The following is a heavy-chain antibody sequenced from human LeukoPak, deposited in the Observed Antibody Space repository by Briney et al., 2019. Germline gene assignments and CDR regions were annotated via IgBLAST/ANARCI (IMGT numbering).Heavy chain of an antibody. D-gene: IGHD4-17*01. CDR2: ISGSGGST. Sequence: GGSLRLSCAASGFTFSSYAMSWVRQAPGKGLEWVSAISGSGGSTYYADSVKGRFTISRDNSKNTLYLQMDSLRAEDTAVYYCAKVRDDYGDYYFDYWGQGTLVTVSS. V-gene: IGHV3-23*01. J-gene: IGHJ4*02. CDR3: AKVRDDYGDYYFDY. CDR1: GFTFSSYA.